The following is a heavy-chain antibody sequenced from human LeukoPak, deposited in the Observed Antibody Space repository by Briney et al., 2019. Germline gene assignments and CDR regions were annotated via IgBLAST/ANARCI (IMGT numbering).Heavy chain of an antibody. CDR2: INESGAT. CDR1: GGSFRAYY. Sequence: SETLSLTCVVYGGSFRAYYWSWIRQPPGKGLEWIGEINESGATNYNPSLKSRLTMSVDTSKNQFSLKLGSVTAADTAVYYCVSSRRYSDGSRWFFGYWGQGTLVTVSS. J-gene: IGHJ4*02. CDR3: VSSRRYSDGSRWFFGY. V-gene: IGHV4-34*01. D-gene: IGHD5-12*01.